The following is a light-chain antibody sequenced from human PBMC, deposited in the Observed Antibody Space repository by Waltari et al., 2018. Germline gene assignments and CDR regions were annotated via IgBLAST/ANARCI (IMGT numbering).Light chain of an antibody. CDR2: DVT. CDR1: SSDVGGYNY. Sequence: QSALTQPRSVSGSPGQSVSISCTGTSSDVGGYNYVSWYQQHPGKAPTFMIYDVTKRPSGVPDRFSCSKSDNPASLTISGLQPEDEADYYCCSYAGSYTWVFGGGTKLTVL. J-gene: IGLJ3*02. V-gene: IGLV2-11*01. CDR3: CSYAGSYTWV.